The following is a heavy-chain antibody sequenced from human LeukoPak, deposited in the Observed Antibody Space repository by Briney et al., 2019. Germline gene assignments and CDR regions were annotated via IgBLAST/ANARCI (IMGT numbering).Heavy chain of an antibody. Sequence: SETLSLTCTVSGGSISSSNYYWGWIRQPPGKGLECIGSIFYSGRTYYNPSLKSRVTISVDTSKNQFSLKLSSVTAADTAVYYCARRVRTHRGPFDYWGQGTLVTVSS. CDR1: GGSISSSNYY. CDR2: IFYSGRT. CDR3: ARRVRTHRGPFDY. V-gene: IGHV4-39*07. J-gene: IGHJ4*02. D-gene: IGHD3-3*01.